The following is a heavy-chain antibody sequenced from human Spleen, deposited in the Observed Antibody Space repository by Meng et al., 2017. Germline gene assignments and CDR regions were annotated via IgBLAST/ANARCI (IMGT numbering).Heavy chain of an antibody. D-gene: IGHD2-2*01. CDR1: GYSFTSYW. J-gene: IGHJ6*02. CDR3: ARLGHCGSTSCYWNYYYGMDV. Sequence: GESLKISCKGSGYSFTSYWIGWVRQTPGKGLEWMGIIHPGDADTRYSPSFQGQVTISADKSISTAHLQWTSLKASDTAMYFCARLGHCGSTSCYWNYYYGMDVWGQGTTVTVSS. CDR2: IHPGDADT. V-gene: IGHV5-51*01.